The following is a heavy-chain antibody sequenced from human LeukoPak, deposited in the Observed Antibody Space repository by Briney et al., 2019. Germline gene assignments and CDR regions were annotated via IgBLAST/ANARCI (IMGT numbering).Heavy chain of an antibody. D-gene: IGHD3-22*01. CDR2: VSGSGGNT. CDR3: ASSDYYYTSFDS. V-gene: IGHV3-23*01. CDR1: GLTFSSSA. Sequence: GGPLRLSCAASGLTFSSSAMSWVRQAPGKGLEWVSTVSGSGGNTYYADSVKGRFTISRDNSKNTLYLQMNSLRAEDTAVYYCASSDYYYTSFDSWGQGTLVTVSS. J-gene: IGHJ4*02.